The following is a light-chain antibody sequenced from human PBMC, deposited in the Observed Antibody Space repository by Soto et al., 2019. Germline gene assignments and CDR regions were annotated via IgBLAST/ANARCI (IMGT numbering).Light chain of an antibody. CDR3: SSYTTSNTRQIV. J-gene: IGLJ1*01. CDR1: SSDVGGYNY. CDR2: GVS. V-gene: IGLV2-14*01. Sequence: QSALTQPASVSGSPGQSSTISCTGTSSDVGGYNYVSWYQQHPGKAPKFMIYGVSNRPSGVSNRFSGSKSGNTASLTISGLQAEDEADYSCSSYTTSNTRQIVFGTRTKVTV.